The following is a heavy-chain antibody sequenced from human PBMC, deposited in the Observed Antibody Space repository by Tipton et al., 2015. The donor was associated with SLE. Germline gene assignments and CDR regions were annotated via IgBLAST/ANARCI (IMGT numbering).Heavy chain of an antibody. CDR1: GGSISSSSYY. CDR3: AKLGVGLED. D-gene: IGHD1-26*01. J-gene: IGHJ4*02. Sequence: TLSLTCTVSGGSISSSSYYWGWIRQPPGKGLEWIGSIYYSGSTNYNPSLKSRVTMSVDTSKNQFSLKLSSVTAADTAVYYCAKLGVGLEDWGQGTLVTVSS. CDR2: IYYSGST. V-gene: IGHV4-39*07.